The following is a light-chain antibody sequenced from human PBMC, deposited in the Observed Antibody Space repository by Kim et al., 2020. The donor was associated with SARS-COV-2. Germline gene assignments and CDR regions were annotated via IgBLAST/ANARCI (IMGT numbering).Light chain of an antibody. Sequence: SSSVGDTVTITCRASQNISTYLNWYQYKPGRAPKVLIYAAFNLQSGVPSRFSGSKLVTDFTLTISSRQPEDFVSYYFQQTYSTPLFGPGAKVDIK. CDR1: QNISTY. CDR2: AAF. CDR3: QQTYSTPL. V-gene: IGKV1-39*01. J-gene: IGKJ3*01.